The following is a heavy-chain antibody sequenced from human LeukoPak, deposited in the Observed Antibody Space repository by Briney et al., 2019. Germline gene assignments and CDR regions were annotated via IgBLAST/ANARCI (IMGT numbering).Heavy chain of an antibody. J-gene: IGHJ1*01. D-gene: IGHD3-3*02. CDR2: ISGDGGST. Sequence: GPLRLSCAASAFTFVNYAINWVRQAPGKGLEWVSLISGDGGSTYYADSVKGRFTISRDNSKNSLYLQMNSLRTEDTSLYYCGECVVVAFGGCFSNCGQGALVTVSS. CDR3: GECVVVAFGGCFSN. V-gene: IGHV3-43*02. CDR1: AFTFVNYA.